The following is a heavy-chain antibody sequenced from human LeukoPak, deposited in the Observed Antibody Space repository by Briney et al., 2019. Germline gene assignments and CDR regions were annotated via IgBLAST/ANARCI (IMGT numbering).Heavy chain of an antibody. Sequence: ASVKVSCKASGYTFTSYYMHWVRQAPGQGLEWMGIINPSGGSTSYAQKFQGRVTMTRDTSTSTVYMELSSLRSEDTAVYYCARESSYDILTGYHHYYYYGMDVWGQGTTVTVSS. CDR2: INPSGGST. J-gene: IGHJ6*02. CDR3: ARESSYDILTGYHHYYYYGMDV. D-gene: IGHD3-9*01. CDR1: GYTFTSYY. V-gene: IGHV1-46*01.